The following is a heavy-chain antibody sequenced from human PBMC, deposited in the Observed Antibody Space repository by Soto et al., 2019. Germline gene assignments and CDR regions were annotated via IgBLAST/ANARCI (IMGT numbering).Heavy chain of an antibody. CDR2: SSNSGTFS. V-gene: IGHV3-11*06. D-gene: IGHD1-1*01. CDR3: ARSGDNYNRLDY. Sequence: LRLSCEGSGFTFSDYYISWIRQAPGKGLEWISYSSNSGTFSRYADSVKGRFSISRDNTKNLLYLQMNSLRAEDTAVYYCARSGDNYNRLDYWGQGTQVTVSS. J-gene: IGHJ4*02. CDR1: GFTFSDYY.